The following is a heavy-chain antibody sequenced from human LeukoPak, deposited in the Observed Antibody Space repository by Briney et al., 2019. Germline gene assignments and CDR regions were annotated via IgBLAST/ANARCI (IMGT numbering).Heavy chain of an antibody. CDR1: GVSVSSNSYY. CDR3: GGYGAKKIDY. V-gene: IGHV4-61*09. D-gene: IGHD4/OR15-4a*01. J-gene: IGHJ4*02. CDR2: ISTSGNS. Sequence: SETLSLTCTVSGVSVSSNSYYWSWLRQPAGKGPEWIGHISTSGNSNSNPSLKSRVTISVDTSTNQFSLKLSSVTAADTAVYYCGGYGAKKIDYWGQGILVTVSS.